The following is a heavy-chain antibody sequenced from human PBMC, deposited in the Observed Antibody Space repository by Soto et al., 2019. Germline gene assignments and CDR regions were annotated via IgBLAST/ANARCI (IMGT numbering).Heavy chain of an antibody. J-gene: IGHJ4*02. CDR3: ARLEGLATISYYFDF. D-gene: IGHD3-9*01. CDR2: IYYRGNT. Sequence: QLQESGPGLVKPSETLSLTCSVSGDSINSDKYYWGWIRQPPGKGLEWIGSIYYRGNTYYNPSLHTRVTISLDKSKSQFSLRLNSVTAADSAVYFWARLEGLATISYYFDFRGQGAQVTVSS. V-gene: IGHV4-39*01. CDR1: GDSINSDKYY.